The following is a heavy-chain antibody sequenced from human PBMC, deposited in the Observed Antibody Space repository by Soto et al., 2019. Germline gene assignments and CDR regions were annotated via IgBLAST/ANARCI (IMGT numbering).Heavy chain of an antibody. CDR1: GYTFTSNY. J-gene: IGHJ4*02. V-gene: IGHV1-46*03. CDR2: INPSGGST. CDR3: ASLTALTTADS. D-gene: IGHD1-1*01. Sequence: QVQLVQSGAEVRKPGASVKVSCEASGYTFTSNYLLWVRESPGQGLEWMGIINPSGGSTTYSQNLQGRLTVARDTATSTVFMELSSLRSDDTAVYYCASLTALTTADSLGQGTLVTVSS.